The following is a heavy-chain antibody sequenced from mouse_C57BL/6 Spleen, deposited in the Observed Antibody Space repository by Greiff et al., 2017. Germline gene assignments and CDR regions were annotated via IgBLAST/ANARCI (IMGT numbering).Heavy chain of an antibody. CDR3: ARSDDVPYYCGSEDWYFEV. Sequence: VQLQQSGAELARPGASVKLSCKASGYTFTSYGISWVKQSTGQGLEWIGEIYPRSGTTYYNEKFKGKATLTADKSSSTAYMELRSLTSEDSAVYFGARSDDVPYYCGSEDWYFEVWGTGTTVTVSS. CDR2: IYPRSGTT. CDR1: GYTFTSYG. V-gene: IGHV1-81*01. J-gene: IGHJ1*03. D-gene: IGHD1-1*01.